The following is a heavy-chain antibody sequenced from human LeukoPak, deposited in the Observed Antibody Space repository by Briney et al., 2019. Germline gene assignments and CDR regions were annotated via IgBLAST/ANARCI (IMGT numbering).Heavy chain of an antibody. CDR2: INTNTGNP. CDR1: GYTFTSYA. CDR3: ARNGAAMVKSTILYYYMDV. J-gene: IGHJ6*03. V-gene: IGHV7-4-1*02. D-gene: IGHD5-18*01. Sequence: ASVKVSCKASGYTFTSYAMNWVRQAPGQGLEWMGWINTNTGNPTYAQGFTGRFVFSLDTSVSTAYLQISSLKAEDTAVYYCARNGAAMVKSTILYYYMDVWGKGATVTISS.